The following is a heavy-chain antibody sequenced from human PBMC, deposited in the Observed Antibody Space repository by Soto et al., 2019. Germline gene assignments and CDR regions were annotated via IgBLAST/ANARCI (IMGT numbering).Heavy chain of an antibody. CDR3: ARVYGGRYSSSWYGAYYFDY. J-gene: IGHJ4*02. Sequence: ASVKVSCKASGYTFTGYYMHWVRQAPGQGLEWMGWINPNSGGTNYAQKFQGRVTMTRDTSISTAYMELGRLRSDDTAVYYCARVYGGRYSSSWYGAYYFDYWGQGTLVTVSS. V-gene: IGHV1-2*02. CDR1: GYTFTGYY. CDR2: INPNSGGT. D-gene: IGHD6-13*01.